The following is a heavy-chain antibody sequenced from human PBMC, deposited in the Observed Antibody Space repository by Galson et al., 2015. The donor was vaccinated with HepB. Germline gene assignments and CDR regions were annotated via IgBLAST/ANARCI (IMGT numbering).Heavy chain of an antibody. D-gene: IGHD3-22*01. V-gene: IGHV1-69*13. J-gene: IGHJ3*02. CDR1: GGTFSSYA. CDR3: ARLESPGVLTVVAKEDAFDI. CDR2: IIPIFGTA. Sequence: SVKVSCKASGGTFSSYAISWVRQAPGQGLEWMGGIIPIFGTANYAQKVQGRVTITADESTSTAYMELSSLRSEDTAVYYCARLESPGVLTVVAKEDAFDIWGQGTMVTVSS.